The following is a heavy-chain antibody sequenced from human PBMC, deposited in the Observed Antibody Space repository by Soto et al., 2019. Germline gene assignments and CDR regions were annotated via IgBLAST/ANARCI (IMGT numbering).Heavy chain of an antibody. V-gene: IGHV1-69*01. D-gene: IGHD6-19*01. Sequence: QVVLVQSGAEMKNPGSSVKVSCKASGGTFGRNAINWVRQAPGQGLEWMGGMIPMFGTANHAQKFRDRIMITADESTNTGYLEVNSLRSEDTAIYYCARPQGSGWRFNALDFWGQGTKVIVSS. CDR1: GGTFGRNA. J-gene: IGHJ3*01. CDR2: MIPMFGTA. CDR3: ARPQGSGWRFNALDF.